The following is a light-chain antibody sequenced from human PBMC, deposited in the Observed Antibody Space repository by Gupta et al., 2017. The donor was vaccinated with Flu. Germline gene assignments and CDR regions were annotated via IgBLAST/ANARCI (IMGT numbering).Light chain of an antibody. V-gene: IGKV3D-15*01. CDR3: QQYDKWPIS. CDR1: QSVGRN. Sequence: ETVLTQSPVTLSESPAERVPLPCRASQSVGRNLAWYQQKPGRAPRLLIYGASTRAADIPARFSGSGSGRDFTLTIGSLQSEDFAVYFCQQYDKWPISFGGGTTVDLK. CDR2: GAS. J-gene: IGKJ4*01.